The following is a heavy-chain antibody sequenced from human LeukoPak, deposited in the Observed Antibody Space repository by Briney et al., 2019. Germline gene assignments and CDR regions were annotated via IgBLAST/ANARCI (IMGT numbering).Heavy chain of an antibody. CDR2: ISGNGGNT. J-gene: IGHJ4*02. CDR1: IYTFDDYD. Sequence: PGGPQTLSCAPSIYTFDDYDAHVGRHFLERVLELGSLISGNGGNTYYAASVKGRFTISSDNSKNSLYLQMNSLRTEDTALYYCARDIYSRRSCHFDYWGQGTLVTVSS. D-gene: IGHD6-13*01. CDR3: ARDIYSRRSCHFDY. V-gene: IGHV3-43*02.